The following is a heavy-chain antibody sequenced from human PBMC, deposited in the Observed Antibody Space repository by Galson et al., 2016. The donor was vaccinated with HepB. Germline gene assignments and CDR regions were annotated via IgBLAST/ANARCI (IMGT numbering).Heavy chain of an antibody. J-gene: IGHJ6*02. CDR2: TNPNNGDT. Sequence: SVKVSCKASGYMSTGFYMHWVRQAPGQGLEWMGRTNPNNGDTNYAQTLVGRVTMTRDTSTSTVYMELSSLRSEDTALYYCARERKLELDYYYYYGMDVWGQGTTVTVSS. V-gene: IGHV1-2*06. CDR1: GYMSTGFY. D-gene: IGHD1-7*01. CDR3: ARERKLELDYYYYYGMDV.